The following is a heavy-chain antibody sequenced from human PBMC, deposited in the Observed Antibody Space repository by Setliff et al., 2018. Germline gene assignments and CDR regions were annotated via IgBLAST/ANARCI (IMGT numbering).Heavy chain of an antibody. J-gene: IGHJ6*02. CDR3: ARERALLRYFDWSSYYYYYGMDV. CDR1: GYTFTSYG. V-gene: IGHV1-2*02. CDR2: INPNSGGT. Sequence: ASVKVSCKASGYTFTSYGISWVRRAPGQGLEWMGWINPNSGGTNYAQKFQGRVTMTRDTSISTAYMELSRLRSDDTAVYYCARERALLRYFDWSSYYYYYGMDVWGQGTTVTVSS. D-gene: IGHD3-9*01.